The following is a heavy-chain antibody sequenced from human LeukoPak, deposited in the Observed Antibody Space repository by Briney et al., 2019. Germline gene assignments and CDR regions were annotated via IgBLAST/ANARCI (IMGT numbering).Heavy chain of an antibody. V-gene: IGHV4-59*08. CDR3: ARQVTTSPNWFDP. CDR1: GGSISSYY. CDR2: IYYSGST. J-gene: IGHJ5*02. D-gene: IGHD4-11*01. Sequence: PSETLSLTCTVSGGSISSYYWSWIRQPPGKGLEWIGYIYYSGSTYYNPSLKSRVTISVDTSKNQFSLKLSSVTAADTAVYYCARQVTTSPNWFDPWGQGTLVTVSS.